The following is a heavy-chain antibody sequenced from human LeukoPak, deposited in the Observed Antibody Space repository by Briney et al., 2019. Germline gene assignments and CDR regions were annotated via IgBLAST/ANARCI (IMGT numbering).Heavy chain of an antibody. Sequence: GGSLRLSCAGSGLTFSSYAMSWVRQAPGKGLEWVSGISASGGSTYYADSVRGRFTISRDNSKNTLYLQMNSLRAEDTAVYYCARDFSTWYSIDYWGRGTLVTVSS. CDR1: GLTFSSYA. D-gene: IGHD2-15*01. CDR3: ARDFSTWYSIDY. J-gene: IGHJ4*02. CDR2: ISASGGST. V-gene: IGHV3-23*01.